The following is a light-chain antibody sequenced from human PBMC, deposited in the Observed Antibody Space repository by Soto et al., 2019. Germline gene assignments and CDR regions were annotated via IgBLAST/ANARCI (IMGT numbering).Light chain of an antibody. V-gene: IGLV2-23*01. CDR1: SIDIGSYDL. CDR3: CSYAGTTTVI. CDR2: ESD. J-gene: IGLJ2*01. Sequence: QSALAQPASMSGSPGQTITISCTGTSIDIGSYDLVSWYQQYPGKVPKLMIYESDKRPSGVSNRFSGSKSGHTASLTISGLQAEDDADYHCCSYAGTTTVIFGGGTKLTVL.